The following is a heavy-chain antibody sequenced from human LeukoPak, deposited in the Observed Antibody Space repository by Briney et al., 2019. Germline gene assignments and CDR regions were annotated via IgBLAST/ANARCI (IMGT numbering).Heavy chain of an antibody. J-gene: IGHJ4*02. CDR3: ARDREDDILTGYEFDY. Sequence: ASVKVSCKASGYTFTGYYMHWVRQAPGQGLEWIGWVYPNSGGTNYAQKFQGRVTMTRDTSISTAYMELSRLRSDDTAVYYCARDREDDILTGYEFDYWGQGTLVTVSS. CDR2: VYPNSGGT. CDR1: GYTFTGYY. D-gene: IGHD3-9*01. V-gene: IGHV1-2*02.